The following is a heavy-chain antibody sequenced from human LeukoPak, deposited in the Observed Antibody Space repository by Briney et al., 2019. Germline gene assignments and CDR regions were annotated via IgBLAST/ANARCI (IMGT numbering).Heavy chain of an antibody. J-gene: IGHJ4*02. D-gene: IGHD4-17*01. V-gene: IGHV3-48*01. CDR1: GFTFSTYA. CDR3: AREKYGDYVSDY. CDR2: ISSSTNTI. Sequence: GGSLRLSCAASGFTFSTYAMKWVRQAPGKGLEWISCISSSTNTIYYADSLKGRFTISRDNAKNSLYLQMNSLGAEDTAVYYCAREKYGDYVSDYWGQGTLVTVSS.